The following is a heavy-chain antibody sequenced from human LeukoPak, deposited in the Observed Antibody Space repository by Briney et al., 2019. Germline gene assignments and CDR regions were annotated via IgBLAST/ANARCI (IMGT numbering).Heavy chain of an antibody. CDR2: ISSSGGTI. J-gene: IGHJ4*02. CDR1: GFTFSNYE. D-gene: IGHD2-8*01. CDR3: ARVSANYFDY. Sequence: GGSLRLSCAASGFTFSNYEMNWVRQAPGKGLEWVSYISSSGGTIYYADSVKGRFTISRDNAKHSLYLQINSLRAEDTAVYYCARVSANYFDYWGQGTLVTVSS. V-gene: IGHV3-48*03.